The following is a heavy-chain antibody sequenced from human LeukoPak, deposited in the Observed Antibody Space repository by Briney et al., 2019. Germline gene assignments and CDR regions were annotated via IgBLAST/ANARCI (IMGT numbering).Heavy chain of an antibody. CDR2: INSDGSST. V-gene: IGHV3-74*01. Sequence: PGGSLRLSCAASGFTFSSYWMHWVRQAPGKGLVWVSRINSDGSSTSYADSVKGRFTISRDNAKNTLYLQMNSLRAEDAAVYYCARGILADYMDVWGKGATVTVSS. D-gene: IGHD3-3*01. J-gene: IGHJ6*03. CDR1: GFTFSSYW. CDR3: ARGILADYMDV.